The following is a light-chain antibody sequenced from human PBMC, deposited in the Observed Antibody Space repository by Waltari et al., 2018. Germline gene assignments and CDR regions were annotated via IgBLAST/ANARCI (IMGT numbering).Light chain of an antibody. Sequence: QSALTQPPSASGSPGQSVTISCTESDIDVGGHRYGSWYQQHPGKVPKLIIYEVNKRPSGVPDRFSASMSGNTASLTISGLQAGDEADYYCCSYGGTNTVFGGGTRLTVL. V-gene: IGLV2-8*01. J-gene: IGLJ2*01. CDR3: CSYGGTNTV. CDR1: DIDVGGHRY. CDR2: EVN.